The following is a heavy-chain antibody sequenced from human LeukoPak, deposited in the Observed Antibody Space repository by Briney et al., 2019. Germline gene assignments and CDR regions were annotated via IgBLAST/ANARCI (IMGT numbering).Heavy chain of an antibody. D-gene: IGHD3-22*01. V-gene: IGHV3-21*01. CDR1: GFTFISYN. Sequence: GGSLRLSCAASGFTFISYNMNWVRQAPGKGLEWVSSISSSSSHIYYADSVKGRFTISRDNSKNTLYLQMNSLRAEDTAVYYCAKAGDPYYYDSSGRFDYWGQGTLVTVSS. CDR3: AKAGDPYYYDSSGRFDY. CDR2: ISSSSSHI. J-gene: IGHJ4*02.